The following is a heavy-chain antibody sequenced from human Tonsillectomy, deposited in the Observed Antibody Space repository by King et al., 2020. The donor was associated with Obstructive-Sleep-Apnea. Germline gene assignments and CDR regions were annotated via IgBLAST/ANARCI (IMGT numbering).Heavy chain of an antibody. J-gene: IGHJ6*02. CDR1: GGTFSSYG. CDR3: ARDLYSSSWDYYGMDV. Sequence: VQLVESGAEVKKPGSSVKVSCKASGGTFSSYGITWVRQAPGQGPDWIGGVIPILGIANHAQNFQGTVTITAGKSTTTAYMGLSSLRSEDTAVYYCARDLYSSSWDYYGMDVWGQGTTVTVSS. D-gene: IGHD2-2*01. CDR2: VIPILGIA. V-gene: IGHV1-69*09.